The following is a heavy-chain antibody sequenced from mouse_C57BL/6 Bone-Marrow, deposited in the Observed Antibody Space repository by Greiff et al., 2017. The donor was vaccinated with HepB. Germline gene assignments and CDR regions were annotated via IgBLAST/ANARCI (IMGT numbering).Heavy chain of an antibody. V-gene: IGHV5-17*01. Sequence: EVKLMESGGGLVKPGGSLKLSCAASGFTFSDYGMHWVRQAPEKGLEWVAYISSGSSTIYYADTVKGRFTISRDNAKNTLFLQMTSLRSEDTAMYYCARTLYYYGSFDYWGQGTTLTVSS. J-gene: IGHJ2*01. CDR1: GFTFSDYG. CDR3: ARTLYYYGSFDY. CDR2: ISSGSSTI. D-gene: IGHD1-1*01.